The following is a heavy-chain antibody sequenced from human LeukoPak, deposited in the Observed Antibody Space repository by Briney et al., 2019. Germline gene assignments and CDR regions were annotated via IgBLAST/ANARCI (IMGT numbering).Heavy chain of an antibody. D-gene: IGHD3-22*01. J-gene: IGHJ4*02. Sequence: PGGSLRLSCAASGFTFSSYGMHWVRQAPGKGLEWVAVISYDGSNKYYADSVKGRFTISRDNSKNTLYLQMNSLRAEDTAVYYCARGSFGYYDSSGPFDYWGQGTLVTVSS. CDR3: ARGSFGYYDSSGPFDY. CDR1: GFTFSSYG. V-gene: IGHV3-30*03. CDR2: ISYDGSNK.